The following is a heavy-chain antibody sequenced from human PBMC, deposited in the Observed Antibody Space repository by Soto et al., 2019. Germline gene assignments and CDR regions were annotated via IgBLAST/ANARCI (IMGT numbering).Heavy chain of an antibody. Sequence: VSVKVSCKASGYTFSNYGISWVRQAPGQGLEWMGWISAYNGKTYDAERLQGRVTMTTDTSTSTAYMELRSLRSDDTAVYYCAREANCGSDCYSPAEYYQHWGQGTLVTVSS. J-gene: IGHJ1*01. D-gene: IGHD2-21*02. CDR1: GYTFSNYG. V-gene: IGHV1-18*04. CDR3: AREANCGSDCYSPAEYYQH. CDR2: ISAYNGKT.